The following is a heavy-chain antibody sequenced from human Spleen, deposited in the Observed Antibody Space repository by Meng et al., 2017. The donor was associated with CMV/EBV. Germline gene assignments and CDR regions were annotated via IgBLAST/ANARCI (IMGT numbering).Heavy chain of an antibody. Sequence: SENLSLTCTVSGGSINSVGYYWTWIRQRPGKGLEWIGYIYYSGGTNYNPSLQSRVTISVDTSKNQFSLKLSSVTAADTAMYYCARSVGCSSTYCYTYTSSWYPDYWGQGTLVTVSS. CDR1: GGSINSVGYY. V-gene: IGHV4-31*03. J-gene: IGHJ4*02. CDR2: IYYSGGT. CDR3: ARSVGCSSTYCYTYTSSWYPDY. D-gene: IGHD6-13*01.